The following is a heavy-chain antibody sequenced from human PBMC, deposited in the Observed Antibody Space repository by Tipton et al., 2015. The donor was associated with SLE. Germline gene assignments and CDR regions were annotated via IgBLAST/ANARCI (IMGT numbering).Heavy chain of an antibody. V-gene: IGHV4-4*02. CDR1: GGSISSNTW. CDR2: IYHTGTT. D-gene: IGHD2-15*01. J-gene: IGHJ3*01. CDR3: ARGLGSTSSWWDDAFDL. Sequence: LSLTCTVSGGSISSNTWWNWVRQPPGMGLEWIGEIYHTGTTNYNPSLRSRVTISADRSKKHFSLMLSSVTAADTAVYYCARGLGSTSSWWDDAFDLWGLGTIVTVSS.